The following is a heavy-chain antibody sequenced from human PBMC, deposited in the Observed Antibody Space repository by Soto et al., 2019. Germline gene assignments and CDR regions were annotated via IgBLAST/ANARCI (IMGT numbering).Heavy chain of an antibody. Sequence: EVQLLESGGGLVQPGGSLRLSCAASGFTFSSYAMSWVRQAPGKGLEWVSAISGSGGSTYYADSVKGRFTISRDNSKNTLYLQMNXXXXXXXXXXXXXXXXXXXXXXXXLENGDAFDIWCQGTMVTVSS. J-gene: IGHJ3*02. CDR2: ISGSGGST. V-gene: IGHV3-23*01. CDR3: XXXXXXXXXXXXLENGDAFDI. CDR1: GFTFSSYA.